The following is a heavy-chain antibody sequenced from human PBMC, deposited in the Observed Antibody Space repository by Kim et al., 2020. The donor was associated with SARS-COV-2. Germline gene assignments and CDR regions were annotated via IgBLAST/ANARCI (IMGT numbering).Heavy chain of an antibody. Sequence: GGSLRLSCAASGFTFDDYAMHWVRQAPGKGLEWVSGISWNSGSIGYADSVKGRFTISRDNAKNSLYLQMNSLRAEDTALYYCAKDIRSSGYYYYYGMDVWGQGTTVTVSS. CDR3: AKDIRSSGYYYYYGMDV. CDR2: ISWNSGSI. J-gene: IGHJ6*02. V-gene: IGHV3-9*01. CDR1: GFTFDDYA. D-gene: IGHD6-25*01.